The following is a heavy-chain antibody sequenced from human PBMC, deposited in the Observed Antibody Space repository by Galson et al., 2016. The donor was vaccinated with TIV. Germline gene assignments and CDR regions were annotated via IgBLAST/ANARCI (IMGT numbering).Heavy chain of an antibody. Sequence: SVKVSCKASGGTFSSYGISWVRQAPGQGLEWMGGINPVFGIPNYAQKFQGRATITADESTNTVYMELSSLRSEGTAVYYCARPTVSVAMLHTFHHWGQGTMVTFAS. V-gene: IGHV1-69*13. CDR1: GGTFSSYG. D-gene: IGHD2-2*01. CDR3: ARPTVSVAMLHTFHH. CDR2: INPVFGIP. J-gene: IGHJ3*01.